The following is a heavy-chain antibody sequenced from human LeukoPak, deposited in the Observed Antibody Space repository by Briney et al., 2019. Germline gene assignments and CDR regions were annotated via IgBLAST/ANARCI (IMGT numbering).Heavy chain of an antibody. CDR3: ATSHGYNSGGRSDDGLDI. D-gene: IGHD5-18*01. Sequence: GESLKISCKGSGYSFTSYWIAWVRQMPGKGLEWMGIIYPDDSDTRFSPTFQGQVTISADKSISTAYLQWSSLKASDTAMYFCATSHGYNSGGRSDDGLDIWGQGTMVTVSS. V-gene: IGHV5-51*01. CDR1: GYSFTSYW. J-gene: IGHJ3*02. CDR2: IYPDDSDT.